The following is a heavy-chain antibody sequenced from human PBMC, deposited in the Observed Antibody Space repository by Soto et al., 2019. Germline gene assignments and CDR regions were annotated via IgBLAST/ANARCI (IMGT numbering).Heavy chain of an antibody. CDR1: GGSISSYY. CDR3: ARVAVAGIVYWFDP. Sequence: QVQLQESGPGLVKPSETLSLTCTVSGGSISSYYWSWIRQPPGKGLEWIGYIYYSGSTNYNPSLKSRVPISVDTSKNQFSLKLSSVTAADTAVYYCARVAVAGIVYWFDPWGQGTLVTVSS. CDR2: IYYSGST. D-gene: IGHD6-19*01. V-gene: IGHV4-59*01. J-gene: IGHJ5*02.